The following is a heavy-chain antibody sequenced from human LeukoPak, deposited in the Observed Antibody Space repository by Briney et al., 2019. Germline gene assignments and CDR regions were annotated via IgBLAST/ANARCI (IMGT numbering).Heavy chain of an antibody. CDR2: ITGSGGNT. J-gene: IGHJ4*02. D-gene: IGHD3-9*01. Sequence: EASLRLSCAASGFTFSNYAMSWVRQAPGKGLEWVSAITGSGGNTYYADSVKGRFTISRDNSKNTVFLQMNSLRAEDTAVYYCAKWGDYDVLTGYYVSDYWGQGTLVTVSS. V-gene: IGHV3-23*01. CDR3: AKWGDYDVLTGYYVSDY. CDR1: GFTFSNYA.